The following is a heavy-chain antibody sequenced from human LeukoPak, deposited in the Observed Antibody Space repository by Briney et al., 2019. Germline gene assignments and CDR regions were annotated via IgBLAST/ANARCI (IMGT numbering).Heavy chain of an antibody. CDR1: GGPFSSYA. Sequence: SVKISFKASGGPFSSYAISWVRPAPGQGLEWMGGIMPIFGTANYAQKFQGRVTITADKSTSTAYMELSSLRSEDTAVYYCARVTTGEYYYYYYMDVWGKGTTVTVSS. CDR3: ARVTTGEYYYYYYMDV. D-gene: IGHD1-1*01. CDR2: IMPIFGTA. V-gene: IGHV1-69*06. J-gene: IGHJ6*03.